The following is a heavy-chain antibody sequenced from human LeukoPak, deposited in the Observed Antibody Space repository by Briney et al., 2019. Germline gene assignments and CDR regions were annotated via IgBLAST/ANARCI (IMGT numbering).Heavy chain of an antibody. D-gene: IGHD3-10*01. J-gene: IGHJ5*02. CDR3: AKEHMLRGVIYWFDP. CDR1: GFTFSTFG. Sequence: GGSLRLSCAASGFTFSTFGMHWVRQAPGTGLEWVAVISYDGNNQYYSDSVKGRFTISRDNSKNTLYLQMNSPRPEDTALYYCAKEHMLRGVIYWFDPWGQGTLVTVSS. V-gene: IGHV3-30*18. CDR2: ISYDGNNQ.